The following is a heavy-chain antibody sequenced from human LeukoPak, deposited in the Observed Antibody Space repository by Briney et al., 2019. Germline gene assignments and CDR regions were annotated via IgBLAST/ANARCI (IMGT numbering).Heavy chain of an antibody. V-gene: IGHV4-39*02. J-gene: IGHJ4*02. D-gene: IGHD4-17*01. CDR2: IYYSGST. Sequence: SETLSLTCTVSGGSISSCTYYWGWIRQPPGKGLEWIGSIYYSGSTYYNPSLKSRVTISVDTSKNQFSLKLSSVTAADTAVYYCARGAVYDYGDFSERSSYFDYWGQGTLVTVSS. CDR1: GGSISSCTYY. CDR3: ARGAVYDYGDFSERSSYFDY.